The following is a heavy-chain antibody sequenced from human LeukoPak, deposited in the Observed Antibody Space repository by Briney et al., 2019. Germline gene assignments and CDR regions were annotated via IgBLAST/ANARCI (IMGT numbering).Heavy chain of an antibody. V-gene: IGHV1-46*01. CDR1: GYTFTSYY. CDR3: ARDLNNRRGFDP. D-gene: IGHD1/OR15-1a*01. Sequence: ASVKASCKASGYTFTSYYMHWVRQAPGQGLEWMGIINPSGGSTSYAQKFQGRVTMTRDTSTSTVYMELSSLRSEDTAVYYCARDLNNRRGFDPWGQGTLVTVSS. J-gene: IGHJ5*02. CDR2: INPSGGST.